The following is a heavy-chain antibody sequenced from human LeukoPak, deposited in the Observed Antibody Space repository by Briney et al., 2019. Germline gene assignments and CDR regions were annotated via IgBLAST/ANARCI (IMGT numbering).Heavy chain of an antibody. V-gene: IGHV1-46*01. CDR2: SNSNDGST. Sequence: ASVKLSCKASGFTSTSYYIHWVRQAPGQGLEWMGLSNSNDGSTDYAQKFRGRVTMTRDTSTSTVYMELNSLRPEDTAVYYCAREVVTLITKNFEYWGQGTLVTVSS. J-gene: IGHJ4*02. D-gene: IGHD5-18*01. CDR3: AREVVTLITKNFEY. CDR1: GFTSTSYY.